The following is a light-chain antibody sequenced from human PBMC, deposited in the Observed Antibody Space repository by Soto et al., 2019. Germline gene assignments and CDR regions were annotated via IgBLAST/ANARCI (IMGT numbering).Light chain of an antibody. J-gene: IGKJ1*01. V-gene: IGKV2-28*01. CDR1: RSLLHSNGHYY. CDR3: QHYNSYSEA. CDR2: KAS. Sequence: DVVMTQSPVSLPVTPGEPSSISFRSSRSLLHSNGHYYLDWYLQKPGQSPQLLIYKASTLKSGVPSRFSGSGSGTEFTLTISSLQPDDFATYYCQHYNSYSEAFGQGTKVDTK.